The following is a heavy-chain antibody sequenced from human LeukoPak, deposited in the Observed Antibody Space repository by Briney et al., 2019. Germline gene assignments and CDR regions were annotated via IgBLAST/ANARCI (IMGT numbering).Heavy chain of an antibody. Sequence: SVKDTSKASGGTFSSYAISGVRQPTGQELEWMGGIIPIFGTANYAQKFQGRVTITTDESTSTAYMVLSSLRSEDTAVYYCARGIAAQDYYYYYYMDVWGKGTTVTVSS. CDR1: GGTFSSYA. J-gene: IGHJ6*03. CDR2: IIPIFGTA. V-gene: IGHV1-69*05. D-gene: IGHD6-6*01. CDR3: ARGIAAQDYYYYYYMDV.